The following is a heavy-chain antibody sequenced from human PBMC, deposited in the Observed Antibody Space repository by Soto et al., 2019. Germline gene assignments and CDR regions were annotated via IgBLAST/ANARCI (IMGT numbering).Heavy chain of an antibody. D-gene: IGHD3-10*01. J-gene: IGHJ6*02. CDR2: IIPTFPTT. CDR3: ASEDYGSGSPRYYGMDV. V-gene: IGHV1-69*01. Sequence: QLVQSGPEVKKPGTSVKVSCKASGDTFSRYAISWVRQAPGQGLEWMGGIIPTFPTTNYVQKFQGRVTITADDPTSTVYMELNSLRSEDTAVYYCASEDYGSGSPRYYGMDVWGQGTTVTVSS. CDR1: GDTFSRYA.